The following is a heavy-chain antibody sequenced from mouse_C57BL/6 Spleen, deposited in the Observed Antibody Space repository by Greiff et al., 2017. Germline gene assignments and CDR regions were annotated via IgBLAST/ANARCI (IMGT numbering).Heavy chain of an antibody. CDR3: ARRDGYSHYYAMDY. D-gene: IGHD2-3*01. V-gene: IGHV5-6*02. CDR2: ISSGGSYT. Sequence: EVKLMESGGDLVKPGGSLKLSCAASGFTFSSYGMSWVRQTPDKRLEWVATISSGGSYTYYPDSVKGRFTISRDNAKNTLYLQMSSLKSEDTAMYYCARRDGYSHYYAMDYWGQGTSVTVSS. J-gene: IGHJ4*01. CDR1: GFTFSSYG.